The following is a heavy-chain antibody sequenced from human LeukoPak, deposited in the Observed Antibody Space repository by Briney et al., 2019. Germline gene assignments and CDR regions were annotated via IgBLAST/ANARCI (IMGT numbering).Heavy chain of an antibody. CDR1: GYTFTSYD. D-gene: IGHD5-24*01. CDR2: MNPNSGNT. CDR3: ARVAGRWLQPRLDAFDI. Sequence: ASVKVSCKASGYTFTSYDINRVRQATGQGLEWMGWMNPNSGNTGYAQKFQGRVTMTRNTSISTAYMELSSLRSEDTAVYYCARVAGRWLQPRLDAFDIWGQGTMVTVSS. V-gene: IGHV1-8*01. J-gene: IGHJ3*02.